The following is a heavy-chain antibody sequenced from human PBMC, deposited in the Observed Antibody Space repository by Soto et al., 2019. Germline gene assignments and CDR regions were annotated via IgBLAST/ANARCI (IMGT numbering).Heavy chain of an antibody. CDR2: ISYDGSNK. CDR3: ARGRSNYFDY. CDR1: GFTFSSYA. V-gene: IGHV3-30-3*01. Sequence: ESGGGVVQPGRSLRLSCAASGFTFSSYAMHWVRQAPGKGLEWVAVISYDGSNKYYADSVKGRFTISRDNSKNTLYLQMNSLRAEDTAVYYCARGRSNYFDYWGQGTLVTVSS. J-gene: IGHJ4*02.